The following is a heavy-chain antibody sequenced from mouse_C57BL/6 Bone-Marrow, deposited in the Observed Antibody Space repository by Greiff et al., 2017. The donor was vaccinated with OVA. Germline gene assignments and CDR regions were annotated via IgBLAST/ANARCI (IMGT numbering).Heavy chain of an antibody. CDR3: TSYGNFDY. Sequence: VQLQQSGAELVRPGASVKLSCTASGFNIKDDYMHWVKQRPEQGLEWIGWLDPENGDTEYASKFQGKATITADTSSNTAYLQLSSLTSEDTAVYYCTSYGNFDYWGKGTTLTVSS. D-gene: IGHD2-1*01. V-gene: IGHV14-4*01. CDR2: LDPENGDT. J-gene: IGHJ2*01. CDR1: GFNIKDDY.